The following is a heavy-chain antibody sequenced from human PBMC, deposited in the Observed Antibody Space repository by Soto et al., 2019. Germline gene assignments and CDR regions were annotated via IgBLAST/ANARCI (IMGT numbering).Heavy chain of an antibody. D-gene: IGHD2-21*02. V-gene: IGHV1-18*01. CDR1: GYTFTNFG. CDR3: VRDLRDYGGDVGYFDY. Sequence: QVQLVQSGAEVKRTGASVKVSCTASGYTFTNFGVTWVRQAPGQGLEWMSWISPETGKTYCARKLQGRVTMTTDTSTNTAYMELGSLRSDDTAVYYCVRDLRDYGGDVGYFDYWGQGTLVIVSS. CDR2: ISPETGKT. J-gene: IGHJ4*02.